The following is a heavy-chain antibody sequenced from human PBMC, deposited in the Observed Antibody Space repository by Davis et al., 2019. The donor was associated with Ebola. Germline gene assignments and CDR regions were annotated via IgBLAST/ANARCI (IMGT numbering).Heavy chain of an antibody. Sequence: WGPLSSPSQSSGSRMENQASNWVPEPPGKVRERVPLINGNGGRTYYGDSVKGRLSTSRDNSGDSLFLQMNNLRVDDTAIYYCVKGVFESWGQGALVTVSS. CDR3: VKGVFES. V-gene: IGHV3-43*02. CDR1: GSRMENQA. J-gene: IGHJ5*01. CDR2: INGNGGRT.